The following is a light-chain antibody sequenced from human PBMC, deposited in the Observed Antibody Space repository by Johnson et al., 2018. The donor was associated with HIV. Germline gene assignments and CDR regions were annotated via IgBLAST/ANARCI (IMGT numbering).Light chain of an antibody. CDR2: DNK. V-gene: IGLV1-51*01. J-gene: IGLJ1*01. CDR3: GTWDSSLGKV. CDR1: SSNIGNNY. Sequence: QSVLTQPPSVSAAPGQKVTISCSGSSSNIGNNYVSWYQQLPGTAPKLLIYDNKKRPSGIPDRFSGSKSGTSATLGITGLQTGDEADYYCGTWDSSLGKVFGTGTKVTVL.